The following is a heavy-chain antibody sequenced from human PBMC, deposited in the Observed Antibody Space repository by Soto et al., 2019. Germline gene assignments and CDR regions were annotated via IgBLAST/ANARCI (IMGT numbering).Heavy chain of an antibody. CDR2: INAGNGNT. CDR1: GYTFTSYA. D-gene: IGHD1-26*01. CDR3: ARDLLGATAD. Sequence: ASVKVSCKASGYTFTSYAMHWVRQAPGQRLEWMGWINAGNGNTKYSQKFQGRVTITRDTSASTAYMELSSLRSEDTAVYYCARDLLGATADWGQGTRVTVAS. V-gene: IGHV1-3*01. J-gene: IGHJ4*02.